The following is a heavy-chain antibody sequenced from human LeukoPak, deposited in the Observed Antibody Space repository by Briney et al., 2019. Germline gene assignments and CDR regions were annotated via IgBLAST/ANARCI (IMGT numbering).Heavy chain of an antibody. D-gene: IGHD3-9*01. CDR2: IYYSGST. V-gene: IGHV4-39*01. CDR1: GGSISSSSYY. J-gene: IGHJ5*02. Sequence: PSETLSLTCTVSGGSISSSSYYWGWIRQPPGKGLEWIGSIYYSGSTYYNPSLKSRVTISVDTSKNQFSLKLSSVTAADTAVYYWERRGYDILTGYTNWFDPWGQGTLVTVSS. CDR3: ERRGYDILTGYTNWFDP.